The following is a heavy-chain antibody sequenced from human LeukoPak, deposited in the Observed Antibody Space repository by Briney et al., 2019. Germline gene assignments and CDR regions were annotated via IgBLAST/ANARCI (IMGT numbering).Heavy chain of an antibody. CDR3: VRAVGGTANDY. V-gene: IGHV3-74*01. CDR1: GFTFGSYS. D-gene: IGHD1-26*01. Sequence: GGSLRLSCAASGFTFGSYSMYWVRQAPGRGLECVSRINADGSNTNYADSVKGRFTISRDNAKNTVYLQMDSLRDEDTAVYYCVRAVGGTANDYWGQGTLVTVSS. CDR2: INADGSNT. J-gene: IGHJ4*02.